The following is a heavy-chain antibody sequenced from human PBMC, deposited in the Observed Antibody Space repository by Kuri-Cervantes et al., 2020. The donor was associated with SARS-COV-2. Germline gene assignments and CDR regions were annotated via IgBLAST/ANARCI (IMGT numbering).Heavy chain of an antibody. CDR1: GGSFSGYY. D-gene: IGHD3-3*01. V-gene: IGHV4-34*01. CDR3: ARRNLRFLAGGYYFDY. Sequence: GSLRLSCAVHGGSFSGYYWSWIRQPPGKGLEWIGEINHSGSTNYNPSLKSRVAISVDTSKNQFSLKLSSVTAADTAVYYCARRNLRFLAGGYYFDYWGQGTLVTVSS. J-gene: IGHJ4*02. CDR2: INHSGST.